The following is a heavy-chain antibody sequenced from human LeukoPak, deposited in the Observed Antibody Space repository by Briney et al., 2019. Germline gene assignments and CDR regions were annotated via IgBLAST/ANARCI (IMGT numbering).Heavy chain of an antibody. J-gene: IGHJ4*02. Sequence: GGSLRLSCGASEFTFSFYSMTWVRQAPGKGLEWVSSISGGSSNIYYADSVKGRFTISRDNAKNSLYLQMNSPRAEDTAVYYCAREAGDGYNWGEFYYFDYWGQGTLVTVSS. CDR3: AREAGDGYNWGEFYYFDY. CDR1: EFTFSFYS. CDR2: ISGGSSNI. D-gene: IGHD5-24*01. V-gene: IGHV3-21*01.